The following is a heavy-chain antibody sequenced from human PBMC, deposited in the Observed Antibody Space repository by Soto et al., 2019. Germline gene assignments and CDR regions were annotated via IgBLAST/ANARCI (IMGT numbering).Heavy chain of an antibody. CDR2: IYHSGST. V-gene: IGHV4-59*12. CDR1: GDSIRSYY. CDR3: ARDRDSSGYYSPWFDP. J-gene: IGHJ5*02. Sequence: PSETLSLTCTVSGDSIRSYYWSWIRQPPGKGLEWIGYIYHSGSTNYNPSLKSRVTISVDTSKNHFSLKLSSVTAADTAVYYCARDRDSSGYYSPWFDPWGQGTLVTVSS. D-gene: IGHD3-22*01.